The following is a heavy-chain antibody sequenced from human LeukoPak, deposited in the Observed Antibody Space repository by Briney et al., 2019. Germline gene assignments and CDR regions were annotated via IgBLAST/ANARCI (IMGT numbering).Heavy chain of an antibody. CDR1: GYNFIAYY. D-gene: IGHD3-22*01. Sequence: ASVKVSCKTSGYNFIAYYIHWVRQAPGQGLEWMGRINPSSGGTNYAQKFQGRVTMTRDTSISTAYMELNSLISGDTAVYYCARRGSGYYDSREAFVNWGQGTMVSVSS. CDR3: ARRGSGYYDSREAFVN. CDR2: INPSSGGT. J-gene: IGHJ3*02. V-gene: IGHV1-2*06.